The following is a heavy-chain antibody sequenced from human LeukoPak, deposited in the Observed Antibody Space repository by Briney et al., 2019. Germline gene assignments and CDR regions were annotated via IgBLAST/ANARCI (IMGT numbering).Heavy chain of an antibody. CDR3: ARATSMVTYYYYGMDV. V-gene: IGHV4-34*01. CDR2: INQSGST. J-gene: IGHJ6*02. Sequence: SETLSLTCAVYGGSLSGYYWSWIRQPPGKGLEWIGEINQSGSTNYHPSLKSRDTISVDPSTNQFSLKLSSVTAADTAVYYCARATSMVTYYYYGMDVWGQGTTVTVSS. CDR1: GGSLSGYY. D-gene: IGHD5-18*01.